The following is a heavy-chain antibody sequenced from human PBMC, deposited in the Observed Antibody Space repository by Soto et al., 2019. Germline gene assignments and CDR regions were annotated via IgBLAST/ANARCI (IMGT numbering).Heavy chain of an antibody. CDR3: ARGGEAPSLVVVIALDY. Sequence: QVQLVQSGAEVKKPGASVKVSCKASGYTFTSYYMHWVRQAPGQGLEWMGIINPSGGSTSYAQKFQGRVTMTRDTSTSTVYMELSSLRSEDTAVYYCARGGEAPSLVVVIALDYWGQGNLVTVSS. CDR1: GYTFTSYY. D-gene: IGHD2-21*01. CDR2: INPSGGST. V-gene: IGHV1-46*03. J-gene: IGHJ4*02.